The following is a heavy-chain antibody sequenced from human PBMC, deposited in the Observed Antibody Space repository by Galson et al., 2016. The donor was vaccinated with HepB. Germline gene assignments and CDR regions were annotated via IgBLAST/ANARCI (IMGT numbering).Heavy chain of an antibody. CDR1: GFPFSVYS. J-gene: IGHJ4*02. CDR3: ARRVDRRRDFDY. CDR2: ISYDGGNK. V-gene: IGHV3-30-3*01. Sequence: SLRLSCAASGFPFSVYSMHWVRQAPGKGLGWLAVISYDGGNKYYADSVKGRFTISKDNSKNMLYLHMNSLRTEDTALYFCARRVDRRRDFDYWGQGTLVTVSS.